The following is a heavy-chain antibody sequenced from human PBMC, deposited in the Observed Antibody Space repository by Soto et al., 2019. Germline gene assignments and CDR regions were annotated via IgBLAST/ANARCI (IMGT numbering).Heavy chain of an antibody. CDR3: AKEQYCSGGSCYSLGAFDI. D-gene: IGHD2-15*01. CDR2: ISWNSGSI. J-gene: IGHJ3*02. Sequence: EVQLVESGGGLVQPGRSLRLSCAASGFTFDDYAMHWVRQAPGKGLEWVSGISWNSGSIGYADSVKGRFTISRDNAKNSLYLQMNSLRAEDTALYYCAKEQYCSGGSCYSLGAFDIWGQGTMVTVSS. V-gene: IGHV3-9*01. CDR1: GFTFDDYA.